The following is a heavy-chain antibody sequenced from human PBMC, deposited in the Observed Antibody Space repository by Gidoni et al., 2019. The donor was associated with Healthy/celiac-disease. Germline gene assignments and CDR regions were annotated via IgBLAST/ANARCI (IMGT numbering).Heavy chain of an antibody. V-gene: IGHV3-48*03. J-gene: IGHJ6*02. CDR3: ARGSSSSGFDYYYGMDV. CDR2: ISSSGSTI. Sequence: EVQLVESGGGLVQPGGSLRLSCAASGFTFSSYEMNWVRQAPGKGLGWVSYISSSGSTIYYAASVKGRFTISRDNAKNSLYLQMNSLRAEDTAVYYCARGSSSSGFDYYYGMDVWGQGTTVTVSS. D-gene: IGHD6-6*01. CDR1: GFTFSSYE.